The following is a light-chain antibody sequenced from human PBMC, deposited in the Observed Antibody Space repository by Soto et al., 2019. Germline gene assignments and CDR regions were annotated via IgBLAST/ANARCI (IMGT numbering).Light chain of an antibody. CDR2: TES. V-gene: IGKV1D-12*01. CDR3: QQANSFPLT. J-gene: IGKJ4*01. CDR1: QDIGSW. Sequence: DIQGTQSPASVSASLGDRFTITCRACQDIGSWLSWYQHKPGKAPKLMISTESSLHNGVPSRFSGTGSGQEFPLTISSLQPEDFASYYCQQANSFPLTFGGGTKVDIK.